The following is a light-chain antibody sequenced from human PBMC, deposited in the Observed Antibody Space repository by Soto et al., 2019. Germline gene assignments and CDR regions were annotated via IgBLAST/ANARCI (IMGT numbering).Light chain of an antibody. V-gene: IGKV3-20*01. J-gene: IGKJ3*01. CDR2: GAS. CDR1: QSVSSSY. Sequence: EIVLTQSPGTLSLSPGERATLSCRASQSVSSSYLAWYQQKPGQAPRLLIYGASNRATGIPDWFSVSASGTDFTLTISRLEPEEFAVYYCQHYGTSALFGPGTKVDIK. CDR3: QHYGTSAL.